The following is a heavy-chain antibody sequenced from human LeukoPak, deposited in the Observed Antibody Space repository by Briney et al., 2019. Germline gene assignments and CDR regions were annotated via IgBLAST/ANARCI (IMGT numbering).Heavy chain of an antibody. CDR2: ISGSGGST. CDR3: AKDSHIYGWYYYYYMDV. CDR1: GFTFGDYA. Sequence: GGSLRLSCTASGFTFGDYAMSWFRQAPGKGLEWVSAISGSGGSTYYADSVKGRFTISRDNSKNTLYLQMNSLRAEDTAVYYCAKDSHIYGWYYYYYMDVWGKGTTVTISS. D-gene: IGHD3-10*01. J-gene: IGHJ6*03. V-gene: IGHV3-23*01.